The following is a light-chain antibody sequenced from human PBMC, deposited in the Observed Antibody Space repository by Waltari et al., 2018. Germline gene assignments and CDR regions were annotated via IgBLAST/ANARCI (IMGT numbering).Light chain of an antibody. CDR2: GAS. V-gene: IGKV3-20*01. J-gene: IGKJ1*01. CDR3: QHYVRLPVA. Sequence: EIVLTQSPSPLSLSPGERATLSCRASESVRTALAWYAQKPGQAPRLLIFGASNRAIGMPDRVSGGGSGTDFSLTIRRLEPEDFAVYFCQHYVRLPVAFGQGTKVDVK. CDR1: ESVRTA.